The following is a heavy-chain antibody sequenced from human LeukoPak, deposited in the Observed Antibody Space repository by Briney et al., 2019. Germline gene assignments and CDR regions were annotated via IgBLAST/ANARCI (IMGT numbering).Heavy chain of an antibody. V-gene: IGHV1-24*01. CDR3: APRVPSGYYRDDAFDI. CDR2: FDPEDGET. CDR1: GYTLTELS. D-gene: IGHD3-22*01. J-gene: IGHJ3*02. Sequence: PWASVKVSCKVSGYTLTELSMHWVRQAPGKGLEWMGGFDPEDGETIYAQKFQGRVTMTEDTSTDTAYMELSSLRSEDTAVYYCAPRVPSGYYRDDAFDIWGQGTMVIVSS.